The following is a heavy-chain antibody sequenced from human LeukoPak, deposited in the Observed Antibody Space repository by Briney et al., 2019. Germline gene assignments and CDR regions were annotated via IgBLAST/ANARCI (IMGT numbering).Heavy chain of an antibody. Sequence: PSETLSLTCAVYGGSFSGYYWSWIRQPPGKGLEWIGYIYHSGSTNYNPSLKSRVTISVDTSKNQFSLKVSSVTAADTAVYYCARDPSYSSSSYYYYGMDVWGQGTTVTVSS. CDR1: GGSFSGYY. J-gene: IGHJ6*02. D-gene: IGHD6-13*01. CDR3: ARDPSYSSSSYYYYGMDV. CDR2: IYHSGST. V-gene: IGHV4-59*01.